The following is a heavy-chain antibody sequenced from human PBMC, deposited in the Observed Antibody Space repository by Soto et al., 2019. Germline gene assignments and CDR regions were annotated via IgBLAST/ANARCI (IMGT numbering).Heavy chain of an antibody. CDR3: ARVHHSSGYSYYYYGMDV. CDR1: GYTFTSYY. D-gene: IGHD3-22*01. Sequence: ASVKVSCKASGYTFTSYYMHWVRQAPGQGLEWMGIINPSGGSTSYAQKFQGRVTMTRDTSTSTVYMELSNLRSEDTAVYYCARVHHSSGYSYYYYGMDVWGQGTTVTVSS. J-gene: IGHJ6*02. V-gene: IGHV1-46*03. CDR2: INPSGGST.